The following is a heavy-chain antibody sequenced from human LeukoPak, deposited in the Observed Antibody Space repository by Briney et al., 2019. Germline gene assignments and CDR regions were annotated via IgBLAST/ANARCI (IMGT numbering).Heavy chain of an antibody. J-gene: IGHJ3*02. D-gene: IGHD3-3*01. CDR3: ARDAYYDFWSGYYKGNAFDI. Sequence: GSLRLSCAASGFTFSSYGMSWIRQPPGKGLEWIGSIYYSGSTYYNPSLKSRVTISVDTSKNQFSLKLSSVTAADTAVYYCARDAYYDFWSGYYKGNAFDIWGQGTMVTVSS. V-gene: IGHV4-39*07. CDR1: GFTFSSYG. CDR2: IYYSGST.